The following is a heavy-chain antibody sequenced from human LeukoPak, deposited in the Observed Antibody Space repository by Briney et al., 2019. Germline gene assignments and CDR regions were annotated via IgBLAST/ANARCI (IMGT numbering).Heavy chain of an antibody. CDR2: IYTSGST. Sequence: SETLSLTCNVSGGSISSYYWGWIRQPPGKGLEWIGYIYTSGSTNYNPSLKSRVAISVDTSKNQFSLTLSSVTAADTAVYYCARRWYSWHDHAFDIWDQGTMVTVSS. CDR3: ARRWYSWHDHAFDI. CDR1: GGSISSYY. D-gene: IGHD1-1*01. J-gene: IGHJ3*02. V-gene: IGHV4-4*09.